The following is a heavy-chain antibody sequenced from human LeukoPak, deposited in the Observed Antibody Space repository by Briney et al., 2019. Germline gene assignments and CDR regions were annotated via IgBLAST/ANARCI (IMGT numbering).Heavy chain of an antibody. J-gene: IGHJ4*02. CDR1: GAAFTKYG. Sequence: PGGSLRLSCAASGAAFTKYGMKWVRQAAGAGREYISGISRSVDITHYADSVKGRFTISRDNVQNTLYLQMNSLRADDTALYYCATEGFYYWGPGPQVPVSS. V-gene: IGHV3-23*01. CDR2: ISRSVDIT. CDR3: ATEGFYY.